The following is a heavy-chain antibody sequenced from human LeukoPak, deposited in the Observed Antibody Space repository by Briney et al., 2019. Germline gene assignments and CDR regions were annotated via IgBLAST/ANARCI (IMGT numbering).Heavy chain of an antibody. CDR3: ARVDYYGSGSYYTVTTIDY. Sequence: GSLRLSCAASGFTVSSNYMSWVRQAPGKGLEWISVIYSDGSTYYADSVKGRFTISRDNSKNTLYLQMNSLRAEDTAVYYCARVDYYGSGSYYTVTTIDYWGQGTLVTVSS. CDR2: IYSDGST. CDR1: GFTVSSNY. J-gene: IGHJ4*02. D-gene: IGHD3-10*01. V-gene: IGHV3-66*01.